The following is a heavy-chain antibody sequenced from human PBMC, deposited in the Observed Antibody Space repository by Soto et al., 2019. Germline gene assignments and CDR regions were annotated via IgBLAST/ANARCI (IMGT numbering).Heavy chain of an antibody. V-gene: IGHV4-59*01. CDR3: ARVKLRSRYLDY. CDR2: IYYSGST. J-gene: IGHJ4*02. D-gene: IGHD5-12*01. CDR1: GGSISSYY. Sequence: PSETLSLTCTVSGGSISSYYWSWIRQPPGKGLEWIGYIYYSGSTNYNPSLKSRVTISVDTSKNQFSLKLSSVTAADTAVYYCARVKLRSRYLDYWGQGTLVTVSS.